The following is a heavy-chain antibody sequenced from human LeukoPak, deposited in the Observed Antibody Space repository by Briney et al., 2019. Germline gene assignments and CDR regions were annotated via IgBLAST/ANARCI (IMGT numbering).Heavy chain of an antibody. D-gene: IGHD6-19*01. CDR1: GGSISSGGYY. CDR3: ARNGPDWGSGWYGYYFDY. CDR2: IYYSGST. J-gene: IGHJ4*02. Sequence: SQTLSLTCTVSGGSISSGGYYWSWIRQHPGKGLEWIGYIYYSGSTYYNPSLKSRVTISVDTSKNQFSLKLSSVTAADTAVYYCARNGPDWGSGWYGYYFDYWGQGTLVTVSS. V-gene: IGHV4-31*03.